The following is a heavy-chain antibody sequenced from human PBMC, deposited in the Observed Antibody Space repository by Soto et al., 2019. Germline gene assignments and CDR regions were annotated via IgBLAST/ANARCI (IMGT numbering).Heavy chain of an antibody. D-gene: IGHD5-18*01. CDR2: INHSGST. J-gene: IGHJ6*03. CDR3: ARTLRRLLNYYYYYMDV. V-gene: IGHV4-34*01. Sequence: PSETLSLTCAVSGGSFSGYYWSWIRQPPGKGLEWIGEINHSGSTNYNPSLMSRVTISVDTSKNQFSLKLSSVTAADTAVYYCARTLRRLLNYYYYYMDVWGKGTTVTVSS. CDR1: GGSFSGYY.